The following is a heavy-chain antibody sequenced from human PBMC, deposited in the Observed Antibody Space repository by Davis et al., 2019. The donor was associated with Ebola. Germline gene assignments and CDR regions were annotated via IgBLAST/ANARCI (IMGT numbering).Heavy chain of an antibody. D-gene: IGHD6-13*01. Sequence: MPSETLSLTCAVYGGSFSGYYWSWIRQPPGKGLEWIGEINHSGSTNYNPSLKSRVTISVDTSKNQFSLKLSSVTAADTAVYYCARGSAARVYFDYWGQGTLVTVSS. V-gene: IGHV4-34*01. J-gene: IGHJ4*02. CDR1: GGSFSGYY. CDR3: ARGSAARVYFDY. CDR2: INHSGST.